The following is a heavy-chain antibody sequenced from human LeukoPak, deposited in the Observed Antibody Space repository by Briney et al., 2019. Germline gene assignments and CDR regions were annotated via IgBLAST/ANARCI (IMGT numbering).Heavy chain of an antibody. D-gene: IGHD5-12*01. CDR3: ARHGYSGYDYWFDP. Sequence: SETLSLTCTVSVDSISRYYWSWLPQPPGKGRECIGYIYYSGSTKYNPSLKSRVTISVDTSKNQSSLKLSSVTAADTAVYYCARHGYSGYDYWFDPWGQGTLVTVSS. CDR1: VDSISRYY. CDR2: IYYSGST. J-gene: IGHJ5*02. V-gene: IGHV4-59*08.